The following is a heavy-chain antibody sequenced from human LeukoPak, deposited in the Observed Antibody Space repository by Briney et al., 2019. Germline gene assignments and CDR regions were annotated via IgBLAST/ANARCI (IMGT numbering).Heavy chain of an antibody. V-gene: IGHV1-69*05. CDR1: GGTFSSYA. J-gene: IGHJ6*03. CDR2: IIPIFGTA. CDR3: ARGIQQLVHYYMDV. D-gene: IGHD6-13*01. Sequence: ASVKVSCKASGGTFSSYAISWVRQAPGQGLEWMGGIIPIFGTANYAQKFQGRVTITTDESTSTAYMELSSLRSEDTAVYYCARGIQQLVHYYMDVWGKGTTVTVSS.